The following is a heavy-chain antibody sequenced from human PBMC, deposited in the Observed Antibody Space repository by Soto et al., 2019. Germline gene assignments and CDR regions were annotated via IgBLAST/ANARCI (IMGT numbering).Heavy chain of an antibody. J-gene: IGHJ6*03. V-gene: IGHV4-59*08. CDR3: ARFPYYYYYMDV. CDR1: GDSISSYY. CDR2: IYYSGST. Sequence: SETLSLTCTVSGDSISSYYWSWVRQPPGKGLEWIGYIYYSGSTNYNPSLKSRVTISVDASKNQFSLKLSSVTAADTAVYYCARFPYYYYYMDVWGKGTTVTVSS.